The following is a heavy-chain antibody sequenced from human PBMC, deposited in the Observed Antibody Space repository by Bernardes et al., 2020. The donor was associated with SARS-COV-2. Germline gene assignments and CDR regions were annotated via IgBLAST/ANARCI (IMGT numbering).Heavy chain of an antibody. V-gene: IGHV3-7*01. J-gene: IGHJ4*02. CDR1: GFTFGLYC. CDR3: ARPLHYYDTSGWDY. D-gene: IGHD3-22*01. CDR2: IKQAGNEK. Sequence: GGSLRLSCAGSGFTFGLYCMTWVRQAPGKGLEWVASIKQAGNEKYYVDSVEGRFTISRDNAKNSLYLQMNSLSAEDTAVYYCARPLHYYDTSGWDYWSQGTLVTVSS.